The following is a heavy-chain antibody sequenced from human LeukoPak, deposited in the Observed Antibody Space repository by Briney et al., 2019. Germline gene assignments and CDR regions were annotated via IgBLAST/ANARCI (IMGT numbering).Heavy chain of an antibody. CDR2: IKQDGSEK. CDR1: GFTFSSYW. J-gene: IGHJ6*02. V-gene: IGHV3-7*01. Sequence: GGSLRLSCAASGFTFSSYWMSWVRQAPGKGLERVANIKQDGSEKYYVDSVTGRFTISRDNAKNSLYLQMNSLRAEDTAVYYCARVSGQVPAAVRNYYYYYGMDVWGQGTTVTVSS. D-gene: IGHD2-2*01. CDR3: ARVSGQVPAAVRNYYYYYGMDV.